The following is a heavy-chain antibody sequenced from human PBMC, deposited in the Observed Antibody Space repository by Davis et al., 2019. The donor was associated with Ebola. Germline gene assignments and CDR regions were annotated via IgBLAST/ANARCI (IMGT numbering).Heavy chain of an antibody. CDR2: ISYDGSNK. Sequence: PGGSLRLSCAASGFTFSSYGMHWVRQAPGKGLEWVAVISYDGSNKYYADSVKGRFTISRDNSKNTLYLQMNSLRAEDTAVYYCAKDRIAVGPSSSPGYYFDYWGQGTLVTVSS. CDR1: GFTFSSYG. J-gene: IGHJ4*02. D-gene: IGHD6-19*01. V-gene: IGHV3-30*18. CDR3: AKDRIAVGPSSSPGYYFDY.